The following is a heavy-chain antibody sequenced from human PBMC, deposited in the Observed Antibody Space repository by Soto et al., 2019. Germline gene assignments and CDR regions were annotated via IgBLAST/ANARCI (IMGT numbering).Heavy chain of an antibody. CDR3: ARSLGGWFDP. CDR2: INHSGST. D-gene: IGHD3-16*01. CDR1: GGSFSGYY. J-gene: IGHJ5*02. V-gene: IGHV4-34*01. Sequence: QVQLQQWGAGLLKPSETLSLTGAVYGGSFSGYYWSWIRQPPGKGLEWIGEINHSGSTNYNPSLKSRVTISVDTSKNQFSLKLSSVTAADTAVYYCARSLGGWFDPWGQGTLVTVSS.